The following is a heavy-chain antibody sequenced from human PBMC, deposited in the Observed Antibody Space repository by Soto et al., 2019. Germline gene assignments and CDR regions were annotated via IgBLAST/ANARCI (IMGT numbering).Heavy chain of an antibody. Sequence: SETLSLTCTVSSDSSSSYKWSWIRQTPGKGLEWIGYIENNGGSNYNPSLKSRVAISLDTSKSQFSLKLTSVTATDTAVYYCARQGFGALHGLVDVGGKGTTVTVSS. D-gene: IGHD3-10*01. J-gene: IGHJ6*04. V-gene: IGHV4-59*08. CDR3: ARQGFGALHGLVDV. CDR1: SDSSSSYK. CDR2: IENNGGS.